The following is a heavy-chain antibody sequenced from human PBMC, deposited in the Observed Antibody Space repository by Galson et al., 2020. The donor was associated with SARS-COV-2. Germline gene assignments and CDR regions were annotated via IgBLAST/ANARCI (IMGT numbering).Heavy chain of an antibody. J-gene: IGHJ6*02. CDR3: ATGLAVAGTALAYYYYYGMDV. V-gene: IGHV1-24*01. Sequence: WVRQAPGKGLEWMGDFDPDDGETIYAQKFQGRVTMTEDTSTDTAYMELSSLRSEDTAVYYCATGLAVAGTALAYYYYYGMDVWGQGTTVTVAS. D-gene: IGHD6-19*01. CDR2: FDPDDGET.